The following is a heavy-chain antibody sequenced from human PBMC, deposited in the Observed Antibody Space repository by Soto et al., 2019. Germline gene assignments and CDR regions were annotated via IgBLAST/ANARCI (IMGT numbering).Heavy chain of an antibody. V-gene: IGHV3-48*01. Sequence: VQLVESGGGLVQPGGSLRLSCAASGFTFSSYSMNWVRQAPGKGLEWVSYISSSSSTINYADSVKGRFTISRDNAKNSLYLQMNSLRAEDTAVYYCARGSDYYYYMDVWGRGTTVTVSS. CDR3: ARGSDYYYYMDV. J-gene: IGHJ6*03. CDR1: GFTFSSYS. CDR2: ISSSSSTI.